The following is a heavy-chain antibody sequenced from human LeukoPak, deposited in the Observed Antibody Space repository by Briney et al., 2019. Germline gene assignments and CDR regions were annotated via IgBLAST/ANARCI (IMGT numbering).Heavy chain of an antibody. Sequence: GGSLRLSCAASGFSFSSYWMHWVRQAPGKGLVWVSRINSDGRGTGYADSVKGRFTISRDIARNTVYLQMNSLRAEDTAVYFCSRSYFDSSGYAILFDFWGQGALVTVSS. CDR3: SRSYFDSSGYAILFDF. CDR2: INSDGRGT. CDR1: GFSFSSYW. D-gene: IGHD3-22*01. V-gene: IGHV3-74*01. J-gene: IGHJ4*02.